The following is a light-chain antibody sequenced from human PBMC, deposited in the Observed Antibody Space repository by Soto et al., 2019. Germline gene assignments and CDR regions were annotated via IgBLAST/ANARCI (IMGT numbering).Light chain of an antibody. J-gene: IGKJ5*01. Sequence: VLPPSPATLSLSPGERATLSCRANQNIVFYLAWYQQKPGQAPRLLIYDASNKATGIPARFSCSGSGTDCSITIRSRAPEEFAVYYCQRQSQGPPCFGQGKRLDIK. CDR3: QRQSQGPPC. CDR2: DAS. V-gene: IGKV3-11*01. CDR1: QNIVFY.